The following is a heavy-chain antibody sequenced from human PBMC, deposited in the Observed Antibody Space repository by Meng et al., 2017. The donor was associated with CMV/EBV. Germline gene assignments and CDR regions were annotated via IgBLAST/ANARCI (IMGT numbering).Heavy chain of an antibody. D-gene: IGHD1-20*01. CDR1: GFTFSSYW. CDR2: IKQDGSEK. J-gene: IGHJ4*02. V-gene: IGHV3-7*01. Sequence: GESLKISCAASGFTFSSYWMSWVRQAPGKGLEWVANIKQDGSEKYYVDSVKGRFTISRDNAKNSLYLQMNSLRAEDTAVYYCARLLYNWNDAGVDYWGQGTLFTVSS. CDR3: ARLLYNWNDAGVDY.